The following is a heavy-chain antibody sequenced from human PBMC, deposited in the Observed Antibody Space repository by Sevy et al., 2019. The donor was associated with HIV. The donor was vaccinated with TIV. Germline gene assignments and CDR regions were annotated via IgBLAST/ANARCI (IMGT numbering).Heavy chain of an antibody. J-gene: IGHJ6*02. CDR1: GFTFSSYG. CDR3: ARDQVVRDYYCGMDV. CDR2: IWYDGSNK. Sequence: GGSLRLSCAASGFTFSSYGMHWVRQAPGKGLEWVAVIWYDGSNKYYADSVKGRFTISRDNSKNTLYLQMNSLRAEDTAVYYCARDQVVRDYYCGMDVWGQGTTVTVSS. V-gene: IGHV3-33*01.